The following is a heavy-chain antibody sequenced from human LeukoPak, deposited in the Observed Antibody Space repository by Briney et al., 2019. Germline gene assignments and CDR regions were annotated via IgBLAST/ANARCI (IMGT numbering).Heavy chain of an antibody. CDR2: INHSGST. Sequence: SETLSLTCAVYGGSFSGYYWSWIRQPPGKGLEWIGEINHSGSTNYNPSLKSRVTISVDTSKNQFSLKLSSVTAADTAVYYCARVTTVTEADAFDIWGQGTMVTVSS. CDR1: GGSFSGYY. J-gene: IGHJ3*02. D-gene: IGHD4-17*01. CDR3: ARVTTVTEADAFDI. V-gene: IGHV4-34*01.